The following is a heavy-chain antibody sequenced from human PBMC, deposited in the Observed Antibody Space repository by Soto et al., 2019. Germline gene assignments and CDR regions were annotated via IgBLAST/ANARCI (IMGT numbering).Heavy chain of an antibody. V-gene: IGHV4-59*08. Sequence: SATLSLTCTASGCSISSYSWSWIRQPPGKGLEWIGYIYDGGSTNYIPSLKSRVTISVDTSKYEFSLKPSSVTAADTAVDYCARAPYQLLSTWGQGTLVTVSA. CDR1: GCSISSYS. D-gene: IGHD2-2*01. CDR2: IYDGGST. CDR3: ARAPYQLLST. J-gene: IGHJ5*02.